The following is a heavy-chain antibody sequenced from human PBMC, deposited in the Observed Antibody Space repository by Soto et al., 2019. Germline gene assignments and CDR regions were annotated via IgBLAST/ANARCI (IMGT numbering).Heavy chain of an antibody. CDR3: AKDLYPYCSGGSCRVDWFDP. J-gene: IGHJ5*02. V-gene: IGHV3-23*01. CDR2: ISGSGGST. D-gene: IGHD2-15*01. Sequence: GGSLRLSCAAAGRPFSDYAMSWVRHAPGKGLEWVSAISGSGGSTYYADSVKGRFTISRDNSKNTLYLQMNSLRAEDTAVYYCAKDLYPYCSGGSCRVDWFDPWGQGHLVTVSS. CDR1: GRPFSDYA.